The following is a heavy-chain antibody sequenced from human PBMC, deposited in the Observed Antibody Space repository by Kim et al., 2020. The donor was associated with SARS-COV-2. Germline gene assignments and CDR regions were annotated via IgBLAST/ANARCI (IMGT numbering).Heavy chain of an antibody. D-gene: IGHD4-4*01. CDR3: ARVGNPPY. Sequence: FGTANDAQKFQGRVTMTADESTSTAYMELSSLRSEDTAVYYCARVGNPPYWGQGTLVTVSS. CDR2: FGTA. J-gene: IGHJ1*01. V-gene: IGHV1-69*01.